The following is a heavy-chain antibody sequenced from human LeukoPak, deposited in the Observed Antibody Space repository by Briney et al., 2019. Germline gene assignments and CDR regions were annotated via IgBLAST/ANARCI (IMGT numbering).Heavy chain of an antibody. D-gene: IGHD5-12*01. J-gene: IGHJ2*01. CDR1: GFTFSSSA. Sequence: ASVKVSCKASGFTFSSSAVQWVRQARGQRLEWMGWIAVGSGDTYYAQMFQERVTITRDMSTNTAYMELSSLRSEDTAIYYCAAAPYILTTINQRWNFDLWGRGTLVTVSS. CDR3: AAAPYILTTINQRWNFDL. V-gene: IGHV1-58*01. CDR2: IAVGSGDT.